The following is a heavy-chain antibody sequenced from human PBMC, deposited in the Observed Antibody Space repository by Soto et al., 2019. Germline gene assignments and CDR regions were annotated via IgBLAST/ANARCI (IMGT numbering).Heavy chain of an antibody. V-gene: IGHV3-30-3*01. D-gene: IGHD3-22*01. J-gene: IGHJ3*02. CDR3: ARGPPYYDSSGQYDAFDI. Sequence: QVQLVESGGGVVQPGRSLRLSCAASGFTFSSYAMHWVRQAPGKGLEWVAVISYDGSNKYYADSVKGRFTISRDNSKNTLYLQTNRLRAEDTAVYYCARGPPYYDSSGQYDAFDIWGQGTMVTVSS. CDR2: ISYDGSNK. CDR1: GFTFSSYA.